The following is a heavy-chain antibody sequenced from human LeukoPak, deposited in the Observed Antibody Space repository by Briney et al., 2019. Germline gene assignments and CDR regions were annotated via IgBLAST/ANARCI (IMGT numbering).Heavy chain of an antibody. CDR2: IYHSGST. CDR3: ARGGNGDYFEPYYYGMDV. J-gene: IGHJ6*02. V-gene: IGHV4-30-2*01. Sequence: PSETLSLTCAVSGGSISSGGYSWSWIRQPPGKGLEWIGYIYHSGSTYCNPSLKSRVTISVDRSKNQFSLKLSSVTAADTAVYYCARGGNGDYFEPYYYGMDVWGQGTTVTVSS. CDR1: GGSISSGGYS. D-gene: IGHD4-17*01.